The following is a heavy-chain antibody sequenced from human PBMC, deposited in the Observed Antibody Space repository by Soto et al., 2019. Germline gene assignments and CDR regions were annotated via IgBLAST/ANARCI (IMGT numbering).Heavy chain of an antibody. CDR3: ARPRTSDWAYDI. Sequence: EVQLVESGGGLVQPGGSLRLSCAASGFTFSSYWMHWVRQSPGKGLVWVSRIKTDGSDTHYADSVKGRFTISRDNAKNTLYLQRNSLRDEDTAVYYCARPRTSDWAYDIWGQGTMVIVSS. D-gene: IGHD3-9*01. CDR1: GFTFSSYW. CDR2: IKTDGSDT. V-gene: IGHV3-74*01. J-gene: IGHJ3*02.